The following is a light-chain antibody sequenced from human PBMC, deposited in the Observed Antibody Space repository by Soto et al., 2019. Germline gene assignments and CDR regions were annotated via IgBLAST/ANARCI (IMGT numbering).Light chain of an antibody. CDR2: DAS. V-gene: IGKV3-11*01. CDR3: QQRSNWPPFT. J-gene: IGKJ3*01. Sequence: EIVLTQSPATLSLSPGERATLSCRASQSVSSYLAWYQQKPGQAPRLLIYDASNRATGIPARFSGSGSGTDFTLTNSSLEPKDFAVYYCQQRSNWPPFTFGPGTKVDIK. CDR1: QSVSSY.